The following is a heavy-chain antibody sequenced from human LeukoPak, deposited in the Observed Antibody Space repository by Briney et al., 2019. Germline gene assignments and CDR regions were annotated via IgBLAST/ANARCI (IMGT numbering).Heavy chain of an antibody. CDR2: ISSSSSTI. CDR3: ARDHGDYPTIYYYYGMDV. V-gene: IGHV3-48*01. D-gene: IGHD4-17*01. CDR1: GFTFSSYS. J-gene: IGHJ6*02. Sequence: GGSLRLSCAASGFTFSSYSMNWVRQAPGKGLEWVSYISSSSSTIYYADSVKGRFTISRDNAKNSLYLQMNSLRAEDTAVYYCARDHGDYPTIYYYYGMDVWGQGTTVTASS.